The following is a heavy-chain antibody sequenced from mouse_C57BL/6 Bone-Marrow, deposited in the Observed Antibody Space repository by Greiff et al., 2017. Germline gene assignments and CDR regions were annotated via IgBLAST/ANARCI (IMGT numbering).Heavy chain of an antibody. CDR1: GFTFSSYG. D-gene: IGHD1-1*01. CDR2: ISSGGSYT. Sequence: VQLQQSGGDLVKPGGSLKLSCAASGFTFSSYGMSWVRQTPDKRLEWVATISSGGSYTYYPDSVKGRFTISRDNAKNTLYLQMSSLKSEDTAMYYCAGSLYAMDYWGQGTSVTVSS. J-gene: IGHJ4*01. V-gene: IGHV5-6*01. CDR3: AGSLYAMDY.